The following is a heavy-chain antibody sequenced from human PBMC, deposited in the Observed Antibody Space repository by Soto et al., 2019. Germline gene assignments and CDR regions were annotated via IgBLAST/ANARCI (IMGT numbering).Heavy chain of an antibody. J-gene: IGHJ6*02. CDR1: GYSFTSYW. V-gene: IGHV5-10-1*01. CDR3: ARLGISSPWSDKYYGMDV. CDR2: IDPSDSYT. D-gene: IGHD3-3*02. Sequence: ISCKGSGYSFTSYWISWVRQMPWKGLEWMGRIDPSDSYTNYSPSFQGHVTISADKSISTAYLQWSSLKASDTAMYYCARLGISSPWSDKYYGMDVWGQGTTVTVSS.